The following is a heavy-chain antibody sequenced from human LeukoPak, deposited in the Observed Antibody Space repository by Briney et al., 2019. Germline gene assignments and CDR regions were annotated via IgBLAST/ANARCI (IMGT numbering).Heavy chain of an antibody. CDR1: GYTFTSYY. D-gene: IGHD3-22*01. Sequence: ASVKVSCKASGYTFTSYYMHWVRQAPGQGLEWMGIINPSGGCTSYAQKFQGRVTMTRDTSTSTVYMEVSSLRSEDTAVYYCAREAPITMTGYAFDIWGQGTMVTVSS. J-gene: IGHJ3*02. CDR2: INPSGGCT. V-gene: IGHV1-46*01. CDR3: AREAPITMTGYAFDI.